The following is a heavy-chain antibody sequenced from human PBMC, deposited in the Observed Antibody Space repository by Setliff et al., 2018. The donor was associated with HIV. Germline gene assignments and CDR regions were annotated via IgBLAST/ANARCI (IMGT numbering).Heavy chain of an antibody. J-gene: IGHJ6*02. Sequence: SVKVSCKSSGGIFSSYAFSWVRQAPGQGLQWMGGIIPIVGTPNYAQKFQGRVTITADDSTSTAYMELTSLRSEDTAVYFCARDQSEERWRQLEDNYYYAMDVGGQGTTVTVSS. V-gene: IGHV1-69*13. D-gene: IGHD1-1*01. CDR2: IIPIVGTP. CDR3: ARDQSEERWRQLEDNYYYAMDV. CDR1: GGIFSSYA.